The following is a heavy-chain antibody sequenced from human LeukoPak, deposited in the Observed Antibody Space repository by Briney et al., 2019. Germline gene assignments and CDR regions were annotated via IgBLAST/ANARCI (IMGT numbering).Heavy chain of an antibody. D-gene: IGHD1-14*01. V-gene: IGHV3-9*01. CDR1: GFTFDDYA. CDR2: ISWNSGSI. J-gene: IGHJ4*02. Sequence: GRSLRLSCAASGFTFDDYAMHWVRQAPGKGLEWVSGISWNSGSIGYADSVKGRFTISRDNAKNSLYLQMNSLRAEDTAVYYCARDIGTDWGQGTLVTVSS. CDR3: ARDIGTD.